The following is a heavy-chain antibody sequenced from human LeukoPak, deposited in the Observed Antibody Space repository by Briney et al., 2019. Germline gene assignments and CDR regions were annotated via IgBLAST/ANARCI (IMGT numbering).Heavy chain of an antibody. Sequence: PSETLSLTCTVSGGSIGTYYWSCIRQSPGKGLEWIGYIYVTGTRYNPYLQSRVTISVDRSRNQFLLKMSSVTAADTAVYYCARHIGGGIEDMDVWGKGTKVIVSS. V-gene: IGHV4-59*08. J-gene: IGHJ6*03. CDR3: ARHIGGGIEDMDV. CDR1: GGSIGTYY. CDR2: IYVTGT. D-gene: IGHD3-16*02.